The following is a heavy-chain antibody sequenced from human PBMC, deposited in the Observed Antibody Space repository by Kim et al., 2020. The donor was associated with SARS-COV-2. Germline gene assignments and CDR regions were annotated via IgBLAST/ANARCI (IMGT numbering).Heavy chain of an antibody. V-gene: IGHV1-46*01. J-gene: IGHJ4*02. D-gene: IGHD2-15*01. CDR3: ARDYWSFDY. CDR2: GST. Sequence: GSTSYAQKFQGRVTMTRDTSTSTVYMELSSLRSEDTAVYYCARDYWSFDYWGQGTLVTVSS.